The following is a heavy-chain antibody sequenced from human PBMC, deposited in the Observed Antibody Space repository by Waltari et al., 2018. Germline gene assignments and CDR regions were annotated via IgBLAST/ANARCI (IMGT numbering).Heavy chain of an antibody. CDR3: AKDMGAARHYNFED. Sequence: EVQLVESGGGLVQPGRSLRLACATSGFNFGELVLHWVRQAPGKGLEWVSGISWNNDNIAYADSVRGRFTISRDNAKNSLYLQMNSLRTEDTALYYCAKDMGAARHYNFEDWGQGTLVTVSS. J-gene: IGHJ4*02. D-gene: IGHD6-6*01. CDR1: GFNFGELV. CDR2: ISWNNDNI. V-gene: IGHV3-9*01.